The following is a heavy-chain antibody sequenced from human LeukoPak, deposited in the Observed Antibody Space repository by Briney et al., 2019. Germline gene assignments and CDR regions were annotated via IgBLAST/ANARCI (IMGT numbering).Heavy chain of an antibody. CDR1: GFTFSSFQ. J-gene: IGHJ4*02. Sequence: GGSLRLSCVASGFTFSSFQMNWVRQAPGKGLEWVSYISSSGSIMFYADSVKGRFTISRDNSKNMLYLQMNSLRPEDTAVYYCASGRGPFDFWGQGTLVTVPS. CDR3: ASGRGPFDF. V-gene: IGHV3-48*03. D-gene: IGHD1-1*01. CDR2: ISSSGSIM.